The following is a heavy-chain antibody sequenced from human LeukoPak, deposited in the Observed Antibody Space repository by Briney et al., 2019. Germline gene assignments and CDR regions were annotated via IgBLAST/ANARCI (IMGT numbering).Heavy chain of an antibody. CDR1: GFTFSIYA. D-gene: IGHD3-10*01. J-gene: IGHJ4*02. CDR2: ISSSSGYI. CDR3: ARGRGGNYFDY. Sequence: SGGSLRLSCAASGFTFSIYAMSWVRQAPGKGLEWVSSISSSSGYIYYADSLKGRFTISRDNAKNSLHLQMNSLRAEDAAVYYCARGRGGNYFDYWGQGTLVTVSS. V-gene: IGHV3-21*01.